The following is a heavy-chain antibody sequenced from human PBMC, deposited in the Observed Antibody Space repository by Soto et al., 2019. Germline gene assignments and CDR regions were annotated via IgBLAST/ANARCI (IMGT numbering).Heavy chain of an antibody. CDR2: IRPSGGRT. CDR1: GYTFTNYY. V-gene: IGHV1-46*01. Sequence: GASVKVSCKASGYTFTNYYIHWVRQPPGQGLEWLGIIRPSGGRTEYAQRFQGRVTMTRDTSTSTVYMELTSLTSEDTAVYYCAREPNESYYFDYWGQGTLVTVSS. D-gene: IGHD5-18*01. CDR3: AREPNESYYFDY. J-gene: IGHJ4*02.